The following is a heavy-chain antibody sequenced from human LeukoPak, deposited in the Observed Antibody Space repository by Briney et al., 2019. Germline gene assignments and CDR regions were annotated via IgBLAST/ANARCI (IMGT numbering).Heavy chain of an antibody. Sequence: SVKVSCKASGGTFSSYAISWVRQAPGQGLEWMGGIIPIFGTANYAQKFQGRVTITADESTSTAYMELSSLRSEDTAVYYCARGPHDCSGGSCFHWFDPWGQGTLVTVSS. CDR3: ARGPHDCSGGSCFHWFDP. CDR1: GGTFSSYA. V-gene: IGHV1-69*13. D-gene: IGHD2-15*01. CDR2: IIPIFGTA. J-gene: IGHJ5*02.